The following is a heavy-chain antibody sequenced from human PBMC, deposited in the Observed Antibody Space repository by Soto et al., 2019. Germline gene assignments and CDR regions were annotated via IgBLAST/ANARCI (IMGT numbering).Heavy chain of an antibody. CDR2: ISSNGVGT. D-gene: IGHD6-6*01. J-gene: IGHJ6*03. CDR3: ARRARPDFYYMDV. CDR1: GFTLRGYA. Sequence: EVQLAESGGGLAQPGGSLRLSCAASGFTLRGYAMDWVRQAPGKGLEYVSGISSNGVGTYYANSVQGRFTISRDNSKNTVYLQMGSLRPEDMAVYYGARRARPDFYYMDVWGKGTTVTVS. V-gene: IGHV3-64*01.